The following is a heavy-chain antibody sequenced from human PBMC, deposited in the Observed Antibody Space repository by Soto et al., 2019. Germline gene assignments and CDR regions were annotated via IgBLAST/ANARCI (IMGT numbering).Heavy chain of an antibody. J-gene: IGHJ5*02. CDR3: ARDAEVKFGELFSFDP. CDR1: GGTFSSYA. CDR2: IIPIFGTA. D-gene: IGHD3-10*01. V-gene: IGHV1-69*01. Sequence: QVQLVQSGAEVKKPGSSVKVSCKASGGTFSSYAISWVRQAPGHGLEWMGGIIPIFGTANYAQKFQGRVTITADESTSTAYMELSSLRSEDTAVYYCARDAEVKFGELFSFDPWGQGTLVTVSS.